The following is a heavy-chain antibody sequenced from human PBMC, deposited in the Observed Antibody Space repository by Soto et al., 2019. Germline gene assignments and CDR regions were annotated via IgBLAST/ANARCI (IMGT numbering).Heavy chain of an antibody. CDR3: ARLLTTVTTRGAGYMDV. CDR1: GYSFTSDW. CDR2: IYPGDSDT. D-gene: IGHD4-4*01. Sequence: GESLKISCKGSGYSFTSDWIGWVRQMPVKGLEWMGIIYPGDSDTRYSPSFQGQVTISADKSISTAYLQWSSLKASDTAMYYCARLLTTVTTRGAGYMDVWGKGTTVTVSS. V-gene: IGHV5-51*01. J-gene: IGHJ6*03.